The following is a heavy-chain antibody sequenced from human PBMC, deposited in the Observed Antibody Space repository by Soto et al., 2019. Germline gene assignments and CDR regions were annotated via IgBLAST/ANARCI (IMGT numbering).Heavy chain of an antibody. Sequence: SLTCTVSGGSISSSSYYWGWIRQPPGKGLEWIGSIYYSGSTYYNPSLKSRVTISVDTSKNQFSLKLSSVTAADTAVYYCARHHYGSGRSSYYYYYGMDVWGQGTTVTVSS. V-gene: IGHV4-39*01. J-gene: IGHJ6*02. D-gene: IGHD3-10*01. CDR1: GGSISSSSYY. CDR3: ARHHYGSGRSSYYYYYGMDV. CDR2: IYYSGST.